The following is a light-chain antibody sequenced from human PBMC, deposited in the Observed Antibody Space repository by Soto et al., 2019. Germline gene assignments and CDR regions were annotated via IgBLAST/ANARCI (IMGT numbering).Light chain of an antibody. CDR3: AAWDDSLSGPSYV. CDR1: NSKIGSNT. CDR2: RNN. J-gene: IGLJ1*01. Sequence: QSALTQPPSASGTPGQRVTISCSGSNSKIGSNTVNWYQQLPGTAPKLLIYRNNQRPSGVPDRFSGSKSGTSASLAISGLRSEDEADYYCAAWDDSLSGPSYVFGTGTKVTVL. V-gene: IGLV1-47*01.